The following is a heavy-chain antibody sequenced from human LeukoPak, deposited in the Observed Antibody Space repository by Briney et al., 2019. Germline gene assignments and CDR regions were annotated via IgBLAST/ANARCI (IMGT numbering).Heavy chain of an antibody. CDR1: EFTFSDSY. CDR2: TSGRGTIT. J-gene: IGHJ3*02. D-gene: IGHD6-13*01. Sequence: GGSLRLSCVASEFTFSDSYMSWIRQAPGKGLEWVSYTSGRGTITNYADSVKGRFTISRDNSKNTLHLQMNSLRAEDTAVYFCAKDSDYSSSWYSPIDTFDIWGQGTMVTVSS. CDR3: AKDSDYSSSWYSPIDTFDI. V-gene: IGHV3-11*05.